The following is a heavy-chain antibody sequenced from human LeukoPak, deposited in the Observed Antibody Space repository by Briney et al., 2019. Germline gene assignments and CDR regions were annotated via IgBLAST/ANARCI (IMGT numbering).Heavy chain of an antibody. CDR1: GCTFSSYA. J-gene: IGHJ4*02. CDR2: TRYDGSGQ. D-gene: IGHD1-1*01. Sequence: GRSLRLSCAASGCTFSSYAMHWVRQAPGKGLEWVAFTRYDGSGQYYAASVKGRFITSRDNSRDTVYLQMSSLTPEDTAAYYCARDGGLHSLVVGAEYNCFDYWGQGTLVTVSS. V-gene: IGHV3-30*02. CDR3: ARDGGLHSLVVGAEYNCFDY.